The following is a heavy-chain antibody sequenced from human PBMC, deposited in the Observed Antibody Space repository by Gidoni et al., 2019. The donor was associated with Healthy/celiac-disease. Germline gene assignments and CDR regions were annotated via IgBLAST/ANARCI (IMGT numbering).Heavy chain of an antibody. V-gene: IGHV4-31*03. CDR3: ARGEGEELHYDYVWGSYPDY. Sequence: QVQLQESGPGLVKPSQTLSLTCPVSGGSISSGGYYWSWIRQHPGKGLEWIGYIYYSGSTYYNPSLKSRVTISVDTSKNQFSLKLSSVTAADTAVYYCARGEGEELHYDYVWGSYPDYWGQGTLVTVSS. J-gene: IGHJ4*02. CDR2: IYYSGST. CDR1: GGSISSGGYY. D-gene: IGHD3-16*02.